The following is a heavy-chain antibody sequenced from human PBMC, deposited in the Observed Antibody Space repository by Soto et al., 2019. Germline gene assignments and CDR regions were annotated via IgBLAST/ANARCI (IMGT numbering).Heavy chain of an antibody. Sequence: SETLSVTCTVAGGSTSSYYWSWIRQPPGKGLEWIGYIYYSGSTNYNPSLKSRVTISVDTSKNQFSLKLSSVTAADTAVYYCARGNSDSSGWYRPMDYWGQGTLVTVSS. CDR2: IYYSGST. D-gene: IGHD6-19*01. CDR3: ARGNSDSSGWYRPMDY. J-gene: IGHJ4*02. CDR1: GGSTSSYY. V-gene: IGHV4-59*01.